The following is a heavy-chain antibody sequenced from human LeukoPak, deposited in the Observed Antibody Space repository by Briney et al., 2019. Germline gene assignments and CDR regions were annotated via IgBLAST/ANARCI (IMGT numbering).Heavy chain of an antibody. J-gene: IGHJ4*02. CDR1: GFTFSSYA. CDR2: IKQDGSEK. CDR3: ARDSAGNDY. V-gene: IGHV3-7*01. Sequence: GGSLRLSCEASGFTFSSYAMSWVRQAPGKGLEWVANIKQDGSEKYYVDSVEGRFTISRDNAKNSLYLQMNSLRAEDTAMYYCARDSAGNDYWGQGTLVAVSS. D-gene: IGHD6-13*01.